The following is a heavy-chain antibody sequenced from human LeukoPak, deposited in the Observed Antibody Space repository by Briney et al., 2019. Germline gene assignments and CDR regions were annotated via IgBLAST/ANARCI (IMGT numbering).Heavy chain of an antibody. CDR3: AKPRGEEWLVGLYDAFDI. J-gene: IGHJ3*02. V-gene: IGHV3-23*01. D-gene: IGHD6-19*01. CDR1: GFTFSSYA. Sequence: GGSLRLSCGASGFTFSSYAMSWVRQAPGKGLEWVSVISGRDGSTYYADSVKGRFTISRDNSKNTLYLQMNSLRAEDTDVFYCAKPRGEEWLVGLYDAFDIWGQGTMVTVSS. CDR2: ISGRDGST.